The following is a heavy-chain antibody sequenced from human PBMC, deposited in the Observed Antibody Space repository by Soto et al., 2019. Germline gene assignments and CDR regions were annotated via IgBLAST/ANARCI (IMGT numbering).Heavy chain of an antibody. D-gene: IGHD2-2*01. V-gene: IGHV1-2*04. CDR3: AREGRYCSSTSCSFDD. CDR1: GYTFTGYY. Sequence: ASVKVSCKASGYTFTGYYMHWVRQAPGQGLEWMGWINPNSGGTNYAQKFQGWVTMTRDTSISTAYMELSRLRSDDTAVYYCAREGRYCSSTSCSFDDWGQGTLVTVSS. CDR2: INPNSGGT. J-gene: IGHJ4*02.